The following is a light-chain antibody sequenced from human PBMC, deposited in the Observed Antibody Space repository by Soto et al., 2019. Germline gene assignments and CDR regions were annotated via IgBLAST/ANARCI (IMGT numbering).Light chain of an antibody. CDR1: GSNVGGYKY. J-gene: IGLJ1*01. CDR2: GVS. V-gene: IGLV2-14*01. Sequence: QSVLTQPASVSGSPGQSITISCTGTGSNVGGYKYVSWYQQLPGKALKLMIYGVSYRPSGVSDRFSGSKSGNTASLIISGLQAEDEADYYCSSYASSSPFVFGTGTKVTVL. CDR3: SSYASSSPFV.